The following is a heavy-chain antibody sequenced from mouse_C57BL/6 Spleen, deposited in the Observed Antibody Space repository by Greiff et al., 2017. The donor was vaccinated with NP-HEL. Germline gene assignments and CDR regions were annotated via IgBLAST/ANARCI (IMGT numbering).Heavy chain of an antibody. CDR1: GYTFTDYE. V-gene: IGHV1-15*01. Sequence: VQLQQSGAELVRPGASVTLSCKASGYTFTDYEMHWVKQTPVHGLEWIGAIDPETGGTAYNQKFKGKAILTADKSSSTAYMELRSLTSEDSAVYYCTRSPSTTDYWGQGTTLTVSS. D-gene: IGHD1-1*01. CDR2: IDPETGGT. J-gene: IGHJ2*01. CDR3: TRSPSTTDY.